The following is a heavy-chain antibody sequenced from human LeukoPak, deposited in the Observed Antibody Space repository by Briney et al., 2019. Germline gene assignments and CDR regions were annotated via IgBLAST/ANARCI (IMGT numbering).Heavy chain of an antibody. CDR1: GFSIRTHGVG. D-gene: IGHD3-22*01. CDR3: AHSHYYDRGHWFGP. CDR2: IYWNGDN. Sequence: SGPTLVNPTQTLTLTCTLSGFSIRTHGVGVGWIRQPPGKALERVAIIYWNGDNYNSPSLNSRSTITKDTSKNQVVLTLTNVDPVDTATYYCAHSHYYDRGHWFGPWGQGTVVTVSS. J-gene: IGHJ5*02. V-gene: IGHV2-5*01.